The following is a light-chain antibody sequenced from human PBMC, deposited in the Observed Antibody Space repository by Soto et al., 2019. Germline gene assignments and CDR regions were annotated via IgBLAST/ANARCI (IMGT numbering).Light chain of an antibody. CDR3: QQYTNWPPYT. Sequence: EIVMTQSPATLSVSPGERATLSCRASQSVSSSLAWYQQKPGQAPRLLIYGASTRATGIPARFSGSGSGTEFPLTISSLQSEDFAGYYCQQYTNWPPYTFGQGTKLEIK. J-gene: IGKJ2*01. CDR1: QSVSSS. V-gene: IGKV3-15*01. CDR2: GAS.